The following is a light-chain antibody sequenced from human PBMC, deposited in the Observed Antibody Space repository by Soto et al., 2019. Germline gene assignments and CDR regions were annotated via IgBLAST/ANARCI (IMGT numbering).Light chain of an antibody. V-gene: IGLV2-14*01. J-gene: IGLJ1*01. Sequence: QSALTQPASVSGSPGQSITISCTGISSDVGGYNYVSWYQQHPGKAPQLLIYDVSNRPSGVSNRFSGSKSGNTASLTISGLQAEDEADYYCSSYTSSSTLEVFGTGTKLTVL. CDR2: DVS. CDR3: SSYTSSSTLEV. CDR1: SSDVGGYNY.